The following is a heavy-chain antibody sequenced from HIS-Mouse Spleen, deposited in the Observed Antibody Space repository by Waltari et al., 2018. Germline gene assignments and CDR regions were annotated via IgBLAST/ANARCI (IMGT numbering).Heavy chain of an antibody. CDR3: ARVTVVVPAAHDAFDI. Sequence: QVQLVQSGAEGKKPGASVNECCTASADTLTAYYLHWLRQAPGQGRVGMGRINPNSGGTNYAQKFQGRVTMTRDTSISTAYMELSRLRSDDTAVYYCARVTVVVPAAHDAFDIWGQGTMVTVSS. CDR2: INPNSGGT. J-gene: IGHJ3*02. V-gene: IGHV1-2*02. CDR1: ADTLTAYY. D-gene: IGHD2-2*01.